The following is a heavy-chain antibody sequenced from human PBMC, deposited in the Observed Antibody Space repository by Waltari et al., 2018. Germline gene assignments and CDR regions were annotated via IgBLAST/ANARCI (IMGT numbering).Heavy chain of an antibody. CDR3: ARFSAVDKATWS. Sequence: QITLKESGPTLVKPTQTLTLTCTFSGFSLSTSGVGVGWIRQPPGKALEWLALIYWNDDKRYSTSLKTRLTISKDTSKNQVVLTMTNMDPVDTATYYCARFSAVDKATWSWGQGTLVTVSS. CDR2: IYWNDDK. V-gene: IGHV2-5*01. J-gene: IGHJ5*02. D-gene: IGHD5-18*01. CDR1: GFSLSTSGVG.